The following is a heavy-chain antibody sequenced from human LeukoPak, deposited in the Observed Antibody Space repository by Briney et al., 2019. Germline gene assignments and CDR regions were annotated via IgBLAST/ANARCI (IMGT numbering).Heavy chain of an antibody. CDR2: ISYDGSNK. D-gene: IGHD3-9*01. Sequence: PGGSLRLSCAASGFIFSNYGMHWVRQAPGKGLEWVAVISYDGSNKYYADSVKGRFTISRDNSKNTLYLQMNSLRAEDTAVYYCAKDLGVRYFDWLIPGSDYWGQGTLVTVSS. CDR3: AKDLGVRYFDWLIPGSDY. CDR1: GFIFSNYG. V-gene: IGHV3-30*18. J-gene: IGHJ4*02.